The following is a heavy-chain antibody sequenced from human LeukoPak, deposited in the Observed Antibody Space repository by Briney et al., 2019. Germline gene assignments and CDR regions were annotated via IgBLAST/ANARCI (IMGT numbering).Heavy chain of an antibody. V-gene: IGHV3-7*01. CDR1: GFTFSIYW. Sequence: GGSLRPSCAASGFTFSIYWMTWVRQAPGKGREWVAHINQDGSKEYYMDSVKARFTISRDNAKNPLSLQMNSLRAEDTAVYYCVRDGGVSGYDLLDYWGQRTLVTVSS. CDR3: VRDGGVSGYDLLDY. CDR2: INQDGSKE. D-gene: IGHD5-12*01. J-gene: IGHJ4*02.